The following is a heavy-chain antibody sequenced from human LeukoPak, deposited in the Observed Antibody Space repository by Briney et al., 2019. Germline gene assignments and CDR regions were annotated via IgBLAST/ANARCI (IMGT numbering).Heavy chain of an antibody. Sequence: GGSLRLSCAASGFTFSNAWMSWVRQAPGKGLEWVGRIKSKTDGETTQYAAPVKGRFTISRDDSKNTLYLQMNSLKTEDTAVYYCSTLSLVVVSATPGNYWGQGTLVTVSP. J-gene: IGHJ4*02. CDR1: GFTFSNAW. CDR2: IKSKTDGETT. V-gene: IGHV3-15*06. D-gene: IGHD2-15*01. CDR3: STLSLVVVSATPGNY.